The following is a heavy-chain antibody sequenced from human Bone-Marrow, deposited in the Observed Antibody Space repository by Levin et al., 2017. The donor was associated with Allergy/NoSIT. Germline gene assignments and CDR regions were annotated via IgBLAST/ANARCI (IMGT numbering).Heavy chain of an antibody. CDR1: GFTFSKAW. CDR3: ATDWGGTGCYCGALDI. J-gene: IGHJ3*02. CDR2: IKSKTDGETT. D-gene: IGHD2-2*01. V-gene: IGHV3-15*01. Sequence: TPGGSLRLSCAASGFTFSKAWMRWVRQAPGKGLEWVGLIKSKTDGETTDYAAPVKGRFTISRDDSKNTVYLQMNSLKTEDTAVYYCATDWGGTGCYCGALDIWGQGTMVTVSS.